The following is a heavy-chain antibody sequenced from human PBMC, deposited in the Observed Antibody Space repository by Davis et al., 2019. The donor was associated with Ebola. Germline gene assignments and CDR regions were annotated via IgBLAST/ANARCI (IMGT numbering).Heavy chain of an antibody. V-gene: IGHV1-18*01. CDR2: ISAYNGNT. Sequence: AASVKVSCKASGYIFTNHAMNWLRQAPGQGLEWMGWISAYNGNTNYAQKLQGRVTMTTDTSTNTAYMELRSLRSDDTAVYYCARVSYDFWSGFDYWGQGTLVTVSS. D-gene: IGHD3-3*01. CDR1: GYIFTNHA. J-gene: IGHJ4*02. CDR3: ARVSYDFWSGFDY.